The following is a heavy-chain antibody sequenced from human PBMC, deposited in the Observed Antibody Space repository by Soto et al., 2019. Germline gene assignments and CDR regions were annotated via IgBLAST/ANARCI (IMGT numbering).Heavy chain of an antibody. D-gene: IGHD2-21*01. Sequence: GGSLRLSCAASGFTFSSYAMHWVRQAPGKGLEWVAVISYDGSNKYYADSVKGRFTISRDNSKNTLYLQMNSLRAEDTAVYYCANQKYVAYDAFDIWGKGTMVTVSS. V-gene: IGHV3-30-3*01. CDR2: ISYDGSNK. CDR1: GFTFSSYA. CDR3: ANQKYVAYDAFDI. J-gene: IGHJ3*02.